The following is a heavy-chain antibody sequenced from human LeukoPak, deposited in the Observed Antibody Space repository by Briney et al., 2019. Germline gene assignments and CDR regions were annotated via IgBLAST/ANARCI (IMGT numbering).Heavy chain of an antibody. Sequence: SETLSLTCTVSGGSIGSYYWSWIRQPPGKGLEWIGYIYYSGSTNYNPSLKSRVTISVDTSKNQFSLKLSSVTAADTAVYYCARGRHGDHDYWGRGTLVTVSS. V-gene: IGHV4-59*01. CDR1: GGSIGSYY. CDR3: ARGRHGDHDY. CDR2: IYYSGST. J-gene: IGHJ4*02. D-gene: IGHD4-17*01.